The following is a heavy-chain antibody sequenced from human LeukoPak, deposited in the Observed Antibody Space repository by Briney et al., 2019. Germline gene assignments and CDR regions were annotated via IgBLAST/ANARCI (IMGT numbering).Heavy chain of an antibody. CDR3: AREMATSFDY. CDR2: MNPNSGNT. J-gene: IGHJ4*02. CDR1: GYTFTSYD. V-gene: IGHV1-8*01. Sequence: ASVKVSCKASGYTFTSYDINRLRQATGQGLEWMGWMNPNSGNTGYAQKFQGRVTMTRNTSTSTAYTELSSLRSEDTAVYYCAREMATSFDYWGERTLVTVSS. D-gene: IGHD5-24*01.